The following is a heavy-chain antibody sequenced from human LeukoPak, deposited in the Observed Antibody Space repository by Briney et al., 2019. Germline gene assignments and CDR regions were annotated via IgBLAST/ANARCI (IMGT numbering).Heavy chain of an antibody. CDR2: ISFSVNTK. CDR3: ARGLRRVYDFWSGYDPYYYYMDV. V-gene: IGHV3-48*04. Sequence: GGSLRLSCAASGFTFSSYAMSWVRQAPGKGLEWDSYISFSVNTKYYGDSVKGRFTISRDNAKNSLYLQMNSLRAEDTAVYYCARGLRRVYDFWSGYDPYYYYMDVWGKGTTVTVSS. J-gene: IGHJ6*03. D-gene: IGHD3-3*01. CDR1: GFTFSSYA.